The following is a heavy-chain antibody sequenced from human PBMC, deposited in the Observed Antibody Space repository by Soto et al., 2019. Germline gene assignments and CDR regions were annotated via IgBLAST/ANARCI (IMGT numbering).Heavy chain of an antibody. CDR3: ARGGSSMGD. J-gene: IGHJ4*02. Sequence: EVQLVESGGGLVLPGGSLRLSCEASGFTFSNSWMTWVRQAPGRGLEWVAIVNLDGSRKYYVDSVKGRFTISRDNAKNSLYLQMDSLRAEDTALYYCARGGSSMGDWGQGTLVTVSS. V-gene: IGHV3-7*05. D-gene: IGHD3-10*01. CDR2: VNLDGSRK. CDR1: GFTFSNSW.